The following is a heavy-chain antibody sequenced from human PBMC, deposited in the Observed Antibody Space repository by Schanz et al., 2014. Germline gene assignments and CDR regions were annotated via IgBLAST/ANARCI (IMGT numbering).Heavy chain of an antibody. CDR2: INNSGST. CDR1: GGFISSINW. D-gene: IGHD2-2*01. V-gene: IGHV4-4*02. CDR3: ARDERDLPRSLFVF. J-gene: IGHJ4*02. Sequence: QVHLQESGPGLVKPSGTLSLTCAVSGGFISSINWWSWVRQSPGTGLEWIGEINNSGSTNYNPSLKSRATIPLAKSKSQFSLTLNAVTAADTAVYYCARDERDLPRSLFVFWGQGTLVTVSS.